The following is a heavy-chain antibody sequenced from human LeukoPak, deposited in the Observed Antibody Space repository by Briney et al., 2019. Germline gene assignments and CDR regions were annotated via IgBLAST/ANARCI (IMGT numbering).Heavy chain of an antibody. CDR2: ISDGGRA. J-gene: IGHJ4*02. CDR1: GFTFSSFA. V-gene: IGHV3-23*01. Sequence: GGSLRLSCAASGFTFSSFAMSWVRQAPGKGLEWLSSISDGGRAFYADSVKGRFTISRDNSKNTLYLQMNSLRAVDTAVYYCAKEYFRGRYLLASDYWGQGTLVTVSS. CDR3: AKEYFRGRYLLASDY. D-gene: IGHD2-15*01.